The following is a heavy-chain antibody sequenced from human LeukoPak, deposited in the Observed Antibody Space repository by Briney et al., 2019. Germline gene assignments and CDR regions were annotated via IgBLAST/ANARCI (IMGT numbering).Heavy chain of an antibody. D-gene: IGHD2-2*01. Sequence: PSETLSLTCTVSGGSISSGGYYWSWIRQPPGKGLEWIGEINHSGSTNYNPSLKSRVTISVDTSKNQFSLKLSSVTAADTAVYYCARGGYCSSTSCYRAFDYWGQGTLVTVSS. CDR2: INHSGST. CDR1: GGSISSGGYY. CDR3: ARGGYCSSTSCYRAFDY. J-gene: IGHJ4*02. V-gene: IGHV4-39*07.